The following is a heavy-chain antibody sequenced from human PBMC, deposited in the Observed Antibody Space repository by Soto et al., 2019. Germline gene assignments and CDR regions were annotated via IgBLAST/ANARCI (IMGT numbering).Heavy chain of an antibody. CDR3: ARDIVVGPAAQPAYYYGMDV. J-gene: IGHJ6*02. CDR1: GYTFTSYD. D-gene: IGHD2-2*01. V-gene: IGHV1-8*01. Sequence: ASVKVSCKASGYTFTSYDLNWVRQATGQGLEWMGWMNPNSGNTGCAQKFQGRVTMTRNTSISTAYMELSSLRSEDTAVYYCARDIVVGPAAQPAYYYGMDVWGQGTTVTVSS. CDR2: MNPNSGNT.